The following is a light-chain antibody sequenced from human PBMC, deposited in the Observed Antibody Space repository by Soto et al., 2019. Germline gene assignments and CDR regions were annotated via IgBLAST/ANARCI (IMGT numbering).Light chain of an antibody. V-gene: IGLV1-44*01. J-gene: IGLJ2*01. CDR1: SSNIGSNT. CDR3: AACDDSKNVVV. Sequence: QSVLTQPPSASGTPGQRVTISCSGSSSNIGSNTVNWYQQLPGTAPKLLIYSNNQRPSGVPDRFSGSKSGTSASLAISGLQAEDEADYYCAACDDSKNVVVIGGGTKLTVL. CDR2: SNN.